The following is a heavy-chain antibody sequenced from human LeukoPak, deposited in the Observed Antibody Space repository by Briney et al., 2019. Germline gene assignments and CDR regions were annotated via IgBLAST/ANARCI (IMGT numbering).Heavy chain of an antibody. D-gene: IGHD6-13*01. Sequence: GGSLRLSCAASGFTFKSYDMHWVRQAAGEGPEWVSAINTAGDTYYQGSVKGRFTISRENAKNSLYLQMNSLRAGDTAVYYCASGGRGSSWFGNWGQGTLVTVSS. J-gene: IGHJ4*02. CDR1: GFTFKSYD. CDR2: INTAGDT. V-gene: IGHV3-13*01. CDR3: ASGGRGSSWFGN.